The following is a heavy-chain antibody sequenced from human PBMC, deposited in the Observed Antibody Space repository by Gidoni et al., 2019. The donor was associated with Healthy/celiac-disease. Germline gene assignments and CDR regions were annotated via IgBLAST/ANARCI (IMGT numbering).Heavy chain of an antibody. D-gene: IGHD2-2*01. CDR3: PTDFPAGRNWFAP. Sequence: EVQLVETGGGLVKPGGSLRLSCAASGFTFSNAWMSWVRQAPGKGLDWVVRIKSKTDGVTTDYAAPVTVIFTIARDDSTTSLYLQMNSLNTEDTAVYYCPTDFPAGRNWFAPWCQVTLVTVSS. CDR2: IKSKTDGVTT. V-gene: IGHV3-15*01. J-gene: IGHJ5*02. CDR1: GFTFSNAW.